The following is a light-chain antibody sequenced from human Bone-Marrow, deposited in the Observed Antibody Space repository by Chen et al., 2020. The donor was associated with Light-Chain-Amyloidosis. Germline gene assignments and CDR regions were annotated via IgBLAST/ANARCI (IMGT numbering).Light chain of an antibody. CDR1: DLPTKY. CDR2: RDT. J-gene: IGLJ2*01. V-gene: IGLV3-25*03. Sequence: SYELTQPPSVSVSPGQTARITCSGDDLPTKYAYWYQQKPGQAPVLVIHRDTERPSGISERFSGSSSGPTATLTIIGVQAEDEADYHCQSADSSCTYEVIFGGGTKLTVL. CDR3: QSADSSCTYEVI.